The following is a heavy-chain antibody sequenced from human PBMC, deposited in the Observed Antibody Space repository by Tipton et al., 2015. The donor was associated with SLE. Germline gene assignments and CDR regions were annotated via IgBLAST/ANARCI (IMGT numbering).Heavy chain of an antibody. CDR1: EFVGSNFW. V-gene: IGHV3-74*01. J-gene: IGHJ4*02. D-gene: IGHD2-21*02. CDR2: IKTDGSST. Sequence: SLRLSCEASEFVGSNFWMHWVRQAPGKGLVWVSRIKTDGSSTSYADSVKGRFTISRDNAKNTLHLQMNSLRAEDTGLYYCVVESATAVGGGQGTLVTVSS. CDR3: VVESATAVG.